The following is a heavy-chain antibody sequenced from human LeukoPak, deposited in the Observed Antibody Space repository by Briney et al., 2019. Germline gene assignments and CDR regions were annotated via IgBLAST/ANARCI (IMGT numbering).Heavy chain of an antibody. J-gene: IGHJ4*02. V-gene: IGHV3-23*01. Sequence: GGSLRLSCAASGFTFSSYAVTWVRQAPGKGLEWVSAISSSGGNAYYADSVKGRFTISRDNSKNTLYLQMNSLRAEDTAVYYCADYGSGSYCFDYWGQGTLVTVSS. D-gene: IGHD3-10*01. CDR3: ADYGSGSYCFDY. CDR2: ISSSGGNA. CDR1: GFTFSSYA.